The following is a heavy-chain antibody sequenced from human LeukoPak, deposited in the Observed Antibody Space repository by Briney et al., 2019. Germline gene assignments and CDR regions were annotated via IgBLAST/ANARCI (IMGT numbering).Heavy chain of an antibody. J-gene: IGHJ4*02. D-gene: IGHD6-6*01. CDR1: GYTFTSYG. Sequence: GASVKVSCKASGYTFTSYGISWVRQPPGQGLEWMGWISAYNGNTNYAQKLQGRVTMTTDTFTSTAYMELRSLRSDDTAVYYCALPWGQLPAAYWGQGTLVTVSS. V-gene: IGHV1-18*01. CDR3: ALPWGQLPAAY. CDR2: ISAYNGNT.